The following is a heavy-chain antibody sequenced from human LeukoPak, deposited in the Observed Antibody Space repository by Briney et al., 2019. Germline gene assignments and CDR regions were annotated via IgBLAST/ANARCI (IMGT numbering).Heavy chain of an antibody. J-gene: IGHJ4*02. CDR2: IQYDGSNK. CDR3: AKAKLIPYYFDY. D-gene: IGHD2-2*02. CDR1: GFTFTTYG. V-gene: IGHV3-30*02. Sequence: GGSLRLSCVASGFTFTTYGMHWVRQAPGKGLEWVAFIQYDGSNKYYAASVKGRFTISRDNFKNTLYLQMNSLRAEDTAVYYCAKAKLIPYYFDYWGQGTLVTVSS.